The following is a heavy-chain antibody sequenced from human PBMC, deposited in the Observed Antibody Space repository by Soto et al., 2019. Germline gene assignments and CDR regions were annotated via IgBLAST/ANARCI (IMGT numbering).Heavy chain of an antibody. V-gene: IGHV3-30*18. CDR1: GCTFSSYG. CDR2: ISYDGSNK. J-gene: IGHJ4*02. D-gene: IGHD6-19*01. Sequence: GGSLRLSCAASGCTFSSYGMHWVRQAPGKGLEWVAVISYDGSNKYYADSVKGRFTISRDNSKNTLYLQMNSLRAEDTAVYYCAKYGGGSGWYGDYWGQGTLVTVSS. CDR3: AKYGGGSGWYGDY.